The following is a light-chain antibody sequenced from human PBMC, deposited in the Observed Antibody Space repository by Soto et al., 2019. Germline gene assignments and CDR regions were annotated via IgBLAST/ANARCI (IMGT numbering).Light chain of an antibody. J-gene: IGKJ1*01. CDR2: KAS. CDR3: KQYNSYPWT. V-gene: IGKV1-16*02. Sequence: DIQSNQSPSSLSASVGDRVTITCRASQGIRNDLAWFQQKTGKAPKLLIYKASTLESGVPSNFSGSGSGTEFTLTINSLQPEDFATYYCKQYNSYPWTVGQGTKVDIK. CDR1: QGIRND.